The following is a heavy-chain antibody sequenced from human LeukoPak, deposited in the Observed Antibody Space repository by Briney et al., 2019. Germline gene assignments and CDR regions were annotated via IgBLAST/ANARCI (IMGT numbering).Heavy chain of an antibody. V-gene: IGHV4-59*01. Sequence: SETLSLTCTVSDGSITNYDWSWVRQPPGKGLEFIGHVHYSGTANYNPSLRSRVTISIDTSKKHFFLKLKSVTAADTAVYYCATTLGYCGGGSCHNWGQGTLVTVSS. D-gene: IGHD2-15*01. CDR1: DGSITNYD. CDR3: ATTLGYCGGGSCHN. CDR2: VHYSGTA. J-gene: IGHJ4*02.